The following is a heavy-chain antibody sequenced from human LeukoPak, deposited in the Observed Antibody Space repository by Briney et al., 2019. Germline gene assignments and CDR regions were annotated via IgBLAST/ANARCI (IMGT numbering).Heavy chain of an antibody. CDR2: IYYSGST. J-gene: IGHJ5*02. D-gene: IGHD3-3*01. Sequence: PSETLSLTCTVSGGSISSYYWSWIRQPPGKGLEWIGYIYYSGSTNYNPSLKSRVTISVDTSKNQFSLKLSSVTAADTAVYYWARAITIFWSGYLPSNWFDPWGRETLVTVPS. CDR1: GGSISSYY. CDR3: ARAITIFWSGYLPSNWFDP. V-gene: IGHV4-59*12.